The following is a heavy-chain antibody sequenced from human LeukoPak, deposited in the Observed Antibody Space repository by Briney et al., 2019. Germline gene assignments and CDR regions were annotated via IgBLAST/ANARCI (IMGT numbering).Heavy chain of an antibody. J-gene: IGHJ4*02. CDR1: GGSISGYY. CDR2: IYYSGST. V-gene: IGHV4-59*08. D-gene: IGHD3-9*01. Sequence: SETLSLTCTVSGGSISGYYWSWIRQPPGEGLEWIGYIYYSGSTNYNLSLKRRLTLSVDTSKKRFSLKLSSVTAADTAVYYCARLGRYYDILTGYYHPPLWGQGTLVTVSS. CDR3: ARLGRYYDILTGYYHPPL.